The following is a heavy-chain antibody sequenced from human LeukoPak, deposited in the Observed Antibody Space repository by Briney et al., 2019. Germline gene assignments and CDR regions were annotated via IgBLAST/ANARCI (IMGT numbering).Heavy chain of an antibody. CDR2: IIPIFGTA. V-gene: IGHV1-69*06. D-gene: IGHD1-26*01. J-gene: IGHJ3*02. CDR3: ARAREPTADDAFDI. Sequence: SVKVSCKASGGTFSSYAISWVRQAPGQGLEWMGGIIPIFGTANYAQKFQGRVTITADKSTSTAYMELSSLRSEDTAVYYCARAREPTADDAFDIWGQGTMVTVSS. CDR1: GGTFSSYA.